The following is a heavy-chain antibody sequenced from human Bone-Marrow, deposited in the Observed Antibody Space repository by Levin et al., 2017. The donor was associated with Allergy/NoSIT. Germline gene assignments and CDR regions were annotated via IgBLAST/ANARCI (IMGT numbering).Heavy chain of an antibody. V-gene: IGHV4-39*02. CDR2: INYGGGT. D-gene: IGHD3-3*01. CDR3: ASLVDFWSGYLDY. J-gene: IGHJ4*02. Sequence: PSETLSLTCSVSGGSINSGDRNWAWIRQAPGKGLKWIASINYGGGTYYNESLRGRVTIFVDASQKHFSLKMYSVTAADTAVYYCASLVDFWSGYLDYWGQGILVAVSS. CDR1: GGSINSGDRN.